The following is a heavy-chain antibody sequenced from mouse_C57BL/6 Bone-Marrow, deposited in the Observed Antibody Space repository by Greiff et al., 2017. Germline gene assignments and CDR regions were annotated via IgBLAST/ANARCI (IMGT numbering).Heavy chain of an antibody. J-gene: IGHJ3*01. CDR2: IRSKSNNYAT. CDR1: GFSFNTYA. V-gene: IGHV10-1*01. Sequence: EVKLVESGGGLVQPKGSLKLSCAASGFSFNTYAMNWVRQAPGKGLEWVARIRSKSNNYATYYADSVKDRFTISRDDSESMLYLQMNNLKTEDTAMYYCVSHYYYGPWFAYWGQGTLVTVSA. D-gene: IGHD1-1*01. CDR3: VSHYYYGPWFAY.